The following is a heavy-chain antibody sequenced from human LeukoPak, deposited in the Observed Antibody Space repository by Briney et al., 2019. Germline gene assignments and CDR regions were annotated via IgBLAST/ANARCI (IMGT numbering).Heavy chain of an antibody. Sequence: GASVKVSCKASGYTFTNYYIHWVRQAPGQGLEWMGIINPSGSSTSYAQKFQGRVTMTRDTSTSTVYMELSSLRSEDTAVYYCAGGTTNTRGAFDMWGQGTMVIVSS. CDR2: INPSGSST. J-gene: IGHJ3*02. V-gene: IGHV1-46*01. D-gene: IGHD2-8*01. CDR3: AGGTTNTRGAFDM. CDR1: GYTFTNYY.